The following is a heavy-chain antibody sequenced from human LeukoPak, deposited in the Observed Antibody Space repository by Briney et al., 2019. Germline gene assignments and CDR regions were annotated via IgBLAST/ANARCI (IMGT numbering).Heavy chain of an antibody. J-gene: IGHJ4*03. CDR3: AKGGVRYFDY. CDR2: IGGAGGST. CDR1: GFTFSSYA. V-gene: IGHV3-23*01. D-gene: IGHD3-16*01. Sequence: GGSLRLSCAASGFTFSSYALTWVRQAPGKGLEWVSTIGGAGGSTYYADSVKGRFTVSRDNSKNTLYLQMNSLRAEDTAVYYCAKGGVRYFDYWGQGTMVIVS.